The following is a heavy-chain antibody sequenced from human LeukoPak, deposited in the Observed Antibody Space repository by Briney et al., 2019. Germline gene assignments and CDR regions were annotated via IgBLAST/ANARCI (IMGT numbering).Heavy chain of an antibody. CDR1: GFRFTRCT. J-gene: IGHJ4*02. CDR3: AKRDGYNSNPLKD. V-gene: IGHV3-23*01. CDR2: ISGSGSST. D-gene: IGHD5-24*01. Sequence: GGSLRLSCAASGFRFTRCTMNLVRQSPGKGLEWVSAISGSGSSTYYADSVKGRFTISRDNSKNTLYLQMNGLRAEDTALYYCAKRDGYNSNPLKDWGQGTLVTVSS.